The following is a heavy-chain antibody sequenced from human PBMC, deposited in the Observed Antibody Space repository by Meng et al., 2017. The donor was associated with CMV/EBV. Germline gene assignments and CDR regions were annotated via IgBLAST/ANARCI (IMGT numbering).Heavy chain of an antibody. J-gene: IGHJ5*02. D-gene: IGHD2-2*02. CDR3: ARGVVPAAINWFDP. V-gene: IGHV3-48*04. CDR1: GFTFSSYS. Sequence: GESLKISCAASGFTFSSYSMNWVRQAPGKGLEWVSYISSSSSTIYYADSVKGRFTISRDNAKNSLYLQMNSLRAEDTAVYYCARGVVPAAINWFDPWGQGTLVTVSS. CDR2: ISSSSSTI.